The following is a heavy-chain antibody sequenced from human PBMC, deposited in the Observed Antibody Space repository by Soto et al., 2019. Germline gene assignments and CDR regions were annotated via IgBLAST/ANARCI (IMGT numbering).Heavy chain of an antibody. CDR2: INPNSGGT. CDR1: GYTFTGYY. CDR3: ARVYDTAMGEVGPYSYYGMDV. Sequence: ASVKVSCKASGYTFTGYYMHWGRQAPGQGLEWMGWINPNSGGTNYAQKFQGRVTMTRDTSISTAYMELSRLRSDDTAVYYSARVYDTAMGEVGPYSYYGMDVWGQGTTVTVSS. V-gene: IGHV1-2*02. J-gene: IGHJ6*02. D-gene: IGHD5-18*01.